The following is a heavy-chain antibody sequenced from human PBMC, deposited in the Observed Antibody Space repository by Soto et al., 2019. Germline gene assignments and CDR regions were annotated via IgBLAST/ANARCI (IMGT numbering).Heavy chain of an antibody. CDR2: LSSESTFI. J-gene: IGHJ3*01. V-gene: IGHV3-11*06. CDR1: GFTFSTFY. D-gene: IGHD1-26*01. CDR3: ARVRSGTYNAFDL. Sequence: QVQLVESGGCLVRPGGSLRLSCAASGFTFSTFYMNWVRQAPGKGLEWVSFLSSESTFISYADSVKGRFTISRDNSKKSLFLQMDSLRVEDTAVYYCARVRSGTYNAFDLWGQGIVVTVSS.